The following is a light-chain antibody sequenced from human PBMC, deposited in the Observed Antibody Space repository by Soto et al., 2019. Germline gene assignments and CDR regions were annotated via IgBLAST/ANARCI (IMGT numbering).Light chain of an antibody. CDR3: LQQNSLPFT. CDR2: ASS. J-gene: IGKJ3*01. CDR1: QDIGDD. Sequence: DIQMTQYPSSLSASVGDRVTITCRASQDIGDDLDWFQQKPGKAPKRLIYASSGLQSGAPARFSGSGSGTEFALTISNLYPEDFATYYCLQQNSLPFTFGPGTKVDVK. V-gene: IGKV1-17*02.